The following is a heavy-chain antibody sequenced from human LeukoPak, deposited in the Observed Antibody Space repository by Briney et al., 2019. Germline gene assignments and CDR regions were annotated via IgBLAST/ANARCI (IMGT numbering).Heavy chain of an antibody. D-gene: IGHD6-13*01. V-gene: IGHV4-31*03. Sequence: SETLSLTCTVSGGSISSGGYYWGWIRQHPGKGLEWIGYIYYSGSTYYNPSLKSRVTISVDTSKNQFSLKLSSVTAADTAVYYCARDLGAAAGLAFDIWGQGTMVTVSS. CDR2: IYYSGST. CDR3: ARDLGAAAGLAFDI. CDR1: GGSISSGGYY. J-gene: IGHJ3*02.